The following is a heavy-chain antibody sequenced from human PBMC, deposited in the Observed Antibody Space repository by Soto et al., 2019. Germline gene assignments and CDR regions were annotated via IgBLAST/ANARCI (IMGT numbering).Heavy chain of an antibody. CDR3: ARDPAPIAAAPDY. CDR1: GFTFSSYA. V-gene: IGHV3-30-3*01. D-gene: IGHD6-13*01. J-gene: IGHJ4*02. Sequence: QVQLVESGGGVVQPGRSLRLSCAASGFTFSSYAMHWVRQAPGKWLEWVAVISYDGSNKYYADSVKGRFTISRDNSKNTLYLQMNSLRAEDTAVYYCARDPAPIAAAPDYWGQGTLVTVSS. CDR2: ISYDGSNK.